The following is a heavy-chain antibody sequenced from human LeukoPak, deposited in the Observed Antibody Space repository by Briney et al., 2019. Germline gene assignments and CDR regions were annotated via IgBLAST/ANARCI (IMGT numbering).Heavy chain of an antibody. V-gene: IGHV3-64D*06. CDR3: VKDSEMATINAFDI. Sequence: GGSLRLSCSASGFTFSDYAMHWVRQAPGRGLEYVSEISSNGGSTYYADSVKGRVTISRDNSKNTLYLQMSSLRAEDTAEYYCVKDSEMATINAFDIWGQGTMVTVSS. D-gene: IGHD5-24*01. J-gene: IGHJ3*02. CDR2: ISSNGGST. CDR1: GFTFSDYA.